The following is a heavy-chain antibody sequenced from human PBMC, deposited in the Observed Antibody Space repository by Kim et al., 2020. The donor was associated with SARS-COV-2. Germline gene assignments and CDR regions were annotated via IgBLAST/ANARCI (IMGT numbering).Heavy chain of an antibody. J-gene: IGHJ1*01. V-gene: IGHV3-21*01. CDR2: ISSSSSYI. CDR1: GFTFSSYS. Sequence: GGSLRLSCAASGFTFSSYSMNWVRQAPGKGLEWVSSISSSSSYIYYADSVKGRFTISRDNAKNSLYLQMNSLRAEDTAVYYCARDRGSGWSKGAVYFQHWGQGTLVTVSS. CDR3: ARDRGSGWSKGAVYFQH. D-gene: IGHD6-19*01.